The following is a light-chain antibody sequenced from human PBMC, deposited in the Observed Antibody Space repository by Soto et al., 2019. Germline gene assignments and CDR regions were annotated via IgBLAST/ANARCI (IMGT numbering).Light chain of an antibody. V-gene: IGLV7-43*01. CDR2: STD. J-gene: IGLJ2*01. CDR3: FIFHGWGVI. Sequence: QAVVTQEPSLTVSPGGTVTLTCASNIGAVTSGHYTNWLQQKPGQAPRALIYSTDTKHSWTPARFSGSLLGGKAALTLAGGEPWDGADHFLFIFHGWGVIFRGGTKVT. CDR1: IGAVTSGHY.